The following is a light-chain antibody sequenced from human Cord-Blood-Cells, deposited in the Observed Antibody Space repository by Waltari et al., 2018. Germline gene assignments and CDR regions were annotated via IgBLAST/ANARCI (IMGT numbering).Light chain of an antibody. CDR2: DVS. CDR3: CSYAGSYTYV. J-gene: IGLJ1*01. Sequence: QSALTQPRSVSGSPGPSVTLSCTGTSRDLGGYNYVSWYQQHPGKAPKLMIYDVSKRPSGVPDRFSGSKSGNTASLTISGLQAEDEADYYCCSYAGSYTYVFGTGTKVTVL. CDR1: SRDLGGYNY. V-gene: IGLV2-11*01.